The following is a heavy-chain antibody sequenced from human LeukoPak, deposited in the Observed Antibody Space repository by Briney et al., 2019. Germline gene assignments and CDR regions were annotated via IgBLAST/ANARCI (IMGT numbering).Heavy chain of an antibody. CDR3: AKDPRNYGYTSRAYGMDV. V-gene: IGHV3-23*01. J-gene: IGHJ6*02. CDR1: GFTFSSYA. CDR2: ISGSGGST. D-gene: IGHD5-12*01. Sequence: PGGSLRLSCAASGFTFSSYAMSWVRQAPGKGLEWVSAISGSGGSTYYADSVKGRFTISRDNSKNTLYLQMNSLRAEDTAVYYCAKDPRNYGYTSRAYGMDVWGQGTTVTASS.